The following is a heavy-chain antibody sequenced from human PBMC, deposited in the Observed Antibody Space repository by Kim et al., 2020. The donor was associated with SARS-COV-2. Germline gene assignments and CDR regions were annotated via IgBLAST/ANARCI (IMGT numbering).Heavy chain of an antibody. J-gene: IGHJ5*02. V-gene: IGHV4-59*08. CDR2: IYYSGST. D-gene: IGHD2-15*01. CDR3: ASAKYCSCGSCYGGLWFDP. CDR1: GGSISSYY. Sequence: SETLSLTCTVSGGSISSYYWSWIRQPPGKGLEWIGYIYYSGSTNYNPSLKSRVTISVDTSKNQFSLKLSSVTAADTAVYYCASAKYCSCGSCYGGLWFDPWGQGTLVTVSS.